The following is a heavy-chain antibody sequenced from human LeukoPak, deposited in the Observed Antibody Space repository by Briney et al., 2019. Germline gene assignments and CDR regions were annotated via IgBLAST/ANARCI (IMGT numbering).Heavy chain of an antibody. Sequence: GGSLRLSCAASGFTFTSYGMHWVRQAPGKGLEWVAVMSYDGSNKYYADSVKGRFTISRDNSKNTQYLQMNSLTAEDTAVYYCGKARGSYGINDAFDIWGQGTMVTVSS. CDR1: GFTFTSYG. J-gene: IGHJ3*02. V-gene: IGHV3-30*18. D-gene: IGHD5-18*01. CDR2: MSYDGSNK. CDR3: GKARGSYGINDAFDI.